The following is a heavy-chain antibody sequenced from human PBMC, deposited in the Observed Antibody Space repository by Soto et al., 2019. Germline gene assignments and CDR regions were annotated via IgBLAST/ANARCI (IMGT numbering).Heavy chain of an antibody. CDR1: GLTFSRVD. CDR2: SGGSDFTT. V-gene: IGHV3-23*01. Sequence: EVQLLESGGALVQPGGSLTLSCVVSGLTFSRVDLSWVRQPPGKGLEWVSASGGSDFTTHYVDSVKGRFTMSKDYSQNTLYLQMDSLSAEETALYYWVTHSCNYWGQGTLVTVSS. J-gene: IGHJ4*02. CDR3: VTHSCNY.